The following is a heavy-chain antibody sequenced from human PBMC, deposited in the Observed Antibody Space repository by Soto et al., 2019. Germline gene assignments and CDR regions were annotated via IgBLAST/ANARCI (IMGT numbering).Heavy chain of an antibody. Sequence: QVQLVQSGAEVKKPGASVKVSCKASGYTFTSYGISWVRQAPGQGLEWMGWIRAYNGNTNYAQKLQGRVTMTTDTXTXXXXXEXXXLXXXXXXXXXXXXXLPTMDVWGQGTTVTVSS. CDR1: GYTFTSYG. CDR2: IRAYNGNT. CDR3: XXXLPTMDV. J-gene: IGHJ6*02. D-gene: IGHD3-3*01. V-gene: IGHV1-18*01.